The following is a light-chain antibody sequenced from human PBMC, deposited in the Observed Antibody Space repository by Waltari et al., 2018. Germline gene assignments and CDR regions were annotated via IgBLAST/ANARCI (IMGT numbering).Light chain of an antibody. CDR1: QGISSW. CDR3: QQGYNTPLT. CDR2: AAS. J-gene: IGKJ4*01. Sequence: IQMTQSTSSLSASVGDKGTMTCRASQGISSWLAWYQQKPGKAPKLLIYAASSLQSGVPSRFSGSGSGTDYTLTISSLQAEDFATYYCQQGYNTPLTFGGGTKVEIK. V-gene: IGKV1-12*01.